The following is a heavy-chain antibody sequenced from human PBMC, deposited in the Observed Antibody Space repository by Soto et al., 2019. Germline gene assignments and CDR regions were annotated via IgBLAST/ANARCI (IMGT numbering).Heavy chain of an antibody. CDR2: ISAYNGNT. D-gene: IGHD6-13*01. CDR1: GYTFTSYC. V-gene: IGHV1-18*01. Sequence: GASVKVSCKASGYTFTSYCISWVRQAPGQGLEWMGWISAYNGNTNYAQKLQGRVTMTTDTSTSTAYMELRSLRSDDTAVYYCARVPMAAAGSYWFDPWGQGTLVTVSS. CDR3: ARVPMAAAGSYWFDP. J-gene: IGHJ5*02.